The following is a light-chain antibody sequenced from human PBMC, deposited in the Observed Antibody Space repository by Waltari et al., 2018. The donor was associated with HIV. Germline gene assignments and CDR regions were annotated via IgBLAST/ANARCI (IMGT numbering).Light chain of an antibody. J-gene: IGLJ1*01. CDR2: YDS. Sequence: SYVLTQPPSVSVAPGKTARLTWGGNNIRSKSVHWYQQKPGQAPVLVIYYDSDRPSGIPERFSGSNSGNTATLTISRVEAGDEADYYCQVWDSSSDHYVFGTGTKVTVL. V-gene: IGLV3-21*04. CDR1: NIRSKS. CDR3: QVWDSSSDHYV.